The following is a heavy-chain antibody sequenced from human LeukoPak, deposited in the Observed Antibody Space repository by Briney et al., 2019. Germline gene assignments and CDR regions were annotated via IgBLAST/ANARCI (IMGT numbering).Heavy chain of an antibody. V-gene: IGHV1-18*01. J-gene: IGHJ6*02. CDR2: ISAYNGNT. Sequence: ATVKVSCKASGYTFTSYGISWVRQAPGQGLEWMGWISAYNGNTNYAQKLQGRVTMTTDTSTSTAYMELRSLRSDDTAVYYCARQTLTTVTTGYYGMDVWGQGTTVTVSS. CDR3: ARQTLTTVTTGYYGMDV. D-gene: IGHD4-11*01. CDR1: GYTFTSYG.